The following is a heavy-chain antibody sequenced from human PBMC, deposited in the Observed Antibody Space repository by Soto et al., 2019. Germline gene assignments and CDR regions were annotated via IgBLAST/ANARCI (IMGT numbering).Heavy chain of an antibody. Sequence: VESMTISCSANGYDFVTNCIVWVLQRPGKGLEWMGIIYLGDSDTRYSPSFECQVTLSADRSTSTVFLEWSFLKTSDTAMYFRALTGGFAPLYGFDAWGQGTSVTGSS. J-gene: IGHJ5*01. CDR1: GYDFVTNC. D-gene: IGHD4-17*01. CDR3: ALTGGFAPLYGFDA. V-gene: IGHV5-51*01. CDR2: IYLGDSDT.